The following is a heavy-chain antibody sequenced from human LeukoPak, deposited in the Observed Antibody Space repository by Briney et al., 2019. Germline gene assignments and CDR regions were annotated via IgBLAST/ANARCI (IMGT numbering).Heavy chain of an antibody. CDR3: ADRLVTAASFDY. Sequence: GGSLRLSCAASEFTVSSNYMTWARQAPGKGLEWVSPINSGGSTYYADSVKGRFTISRDYSKNTLYLQMNSLRAEDTAMYYCADRLVTAASFDYWGQGALVTVSS. CDR1: EFTVSSNY. V-gene: IGHV3-66*01. CDR2: INSGGST. D-gene: IGHD2-2*01. J-gene: IGHJ4*02.